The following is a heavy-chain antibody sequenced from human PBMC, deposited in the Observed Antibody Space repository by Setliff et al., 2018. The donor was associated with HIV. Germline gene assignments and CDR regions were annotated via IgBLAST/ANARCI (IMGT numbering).Heavy chain of an antibody. Sequence: SETLSLTCTVSGGFISSSSYYWGWIRQPPGKGLEWIGSIFNDGRTYYNPSLKSRITIPMDTSTNQFSLKLSSVTAADTAVYFCARVRLELRQYWFDSWGQGSPVTVSS. D-gene: IGHD1-7*01. V-gene: IGHV4-39*01. CDR3: ARVRLELRQYWFDS. J-gene: IGHJ5*01. CDR2: IFNDGRT. CDR1: GGFISSSSYY.